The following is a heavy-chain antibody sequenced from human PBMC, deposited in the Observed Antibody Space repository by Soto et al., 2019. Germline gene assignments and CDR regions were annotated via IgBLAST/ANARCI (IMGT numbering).Heavy chain of an antibody. CDR1: GFIFSSHS. CDR2: LSSSSSYI. Sequence: EVQLVESGGGLVKPGGSLRLSCEASGFIFSSHSMNWVRQAPGKGLEWLASLSSSSSYIHYGDSMRGRITISRDNAKNALYLQMNSLRAEDTAVYYCARDFVGEAGFDSYFDHWGQGTLVTVSS. V-gene: IGHV3-21*01. D-gene: IGHD6-13*01. J-gene: IGHJ4*02. CDR3: ARDFVGEAGFDSYFDH.